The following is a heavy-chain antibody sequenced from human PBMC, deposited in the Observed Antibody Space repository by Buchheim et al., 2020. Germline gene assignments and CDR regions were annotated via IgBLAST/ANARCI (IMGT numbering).Heavy chain of an antibody. D-gene: IGHD3-10*01. CDR1: GGSISSGDYY. J-gene: IGHJ3*02. V-gene: IGHV4-30-4*01. Sequence: QVQLQESGPGLVKPSQTLSLTCTVSGGSISSGDYYWSWIRQPPGKGLEWIGYIYYSGSTYYNPSLKSRVTISVEQSKNQFSLKLSSVTAADTAVYYCARVKTYYYGSGSLDAFDIWGQGT. CDR2: IYYSGST. CDR3: ARVKTYYYGSGSLDAFDI.